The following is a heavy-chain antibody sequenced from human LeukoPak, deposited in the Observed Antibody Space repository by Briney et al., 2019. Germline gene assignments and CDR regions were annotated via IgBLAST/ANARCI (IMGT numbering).Heavy chain of an antibody. V-gene: IGHV1-3*01. CDR3: ARDNSYSDSSWWFDP. Sequence: ASLKVSCTASGYTFTSYAMHWVRQAPGQRLEWMGWINAGNGNTKYSQKSQGRVTITRDTSASTAYMELSSLRSEDTAVYYCARDNSYSDSSWWFDPWGQGTLVTVSS. CDR1: GYTFTSYA. D-gene: IGHD1-26*01. J-gene: IGHJ5*02. CDR2: INAGNGNT.